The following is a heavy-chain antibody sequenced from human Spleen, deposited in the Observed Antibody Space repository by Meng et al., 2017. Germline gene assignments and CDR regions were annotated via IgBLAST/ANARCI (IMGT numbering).Heavy chain of an antibody. CDR3: TTLYADSIS. J-gene: IGHJ4*02. V-gene: IGHV4-4*02. CDR2: IYHSGRT. CDR1: GGSIRNDQW. Sequence: QVQLPESGPGLVKPSGTLSLTCDVSGGSIRNDQWWSWVRQPPGKGLEWIGEIYHSGRTNYNPSVKSRVIMSVDKSQNQFSLKLTSVTAAGTAVYYCTTLYADSISWGQGTLVTVSS. D-gene: IGHD4-17*01.